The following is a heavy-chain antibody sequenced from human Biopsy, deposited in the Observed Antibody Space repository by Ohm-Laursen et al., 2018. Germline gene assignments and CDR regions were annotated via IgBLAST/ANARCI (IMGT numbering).Heavy chain of an antibody. CDR1: GYTFTTYA. D-gene: IGHD3-10*01. Sequence: SLNVSCKASGYTFTTYAINWVRQAPGQGLELMGGIIPLFGKTNYEEKFQGRVTITADRSTRTAYMELSSLRSEDTAVYFCARADPPLFYYGSGSSNWFDPWGQGTLVTVSS. CDR2: IIPLFGKT. J-gene: IGHJ5*02. CDR3: ARADPPLFYYGSGSSNWFDP. V-gene: IGHV1-69*06.